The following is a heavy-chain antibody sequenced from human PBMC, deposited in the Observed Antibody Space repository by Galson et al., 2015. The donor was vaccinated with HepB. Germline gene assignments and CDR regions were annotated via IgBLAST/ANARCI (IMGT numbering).Heavy chain of an antibody. Sequence: SLRLSCAGSGFSFRDYWMHWVRQAPGKGLVWVSRINSDGSSTSYADAVKGRFTISRDNSKKTLYLQMNSLRAEDTAVYFCTRNYDYHSAGYFQNWFDPWGQGTLVTVSS. D-gene: IGHD3-22*01. CDR1: GFSFRDYW. V-gene: IGHV3-74*01. CDR3: TRNYDYHSAGYFQNWFDP. CDR2: INSDGSST. J-gene: IGHJ5*02.